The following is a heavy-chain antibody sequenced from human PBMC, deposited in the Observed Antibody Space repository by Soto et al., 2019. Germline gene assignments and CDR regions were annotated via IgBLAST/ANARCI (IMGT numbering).Heavy chain of an antibody. CDR2: ISYDGSNK. D-gene: IGHD4-4*01. CDR3: AKVPYNKGYYYYYYMDV. J-gene: IGHJ6*03. CDR1: GFTFSSYG. Sequence: QVQLVESGRGVVQPGRSLRLSCAASGFTFSSYGMHWVRQAPGKGLEWVAVISYDGSNKYYADSVKGRFTISRDNSKNTLYLQMNSLRAEDTAVYYCAKVPYNKGYYYYYYMDVWGKGTTVTVSS. V-gene: IGHV3-30*18.